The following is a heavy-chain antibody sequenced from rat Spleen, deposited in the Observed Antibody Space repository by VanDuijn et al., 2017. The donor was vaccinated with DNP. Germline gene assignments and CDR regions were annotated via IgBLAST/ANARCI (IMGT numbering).Heavy chain of an antibody. D-gene: IGHD1-11*01. CDR2: IKKDSSTI. CDR1: GFNFNDYW. Sequence: EVKLVESGGGLVQPGRSLKLSCAASGFNFNDYWMDWVRQAPGKGLEWIGEIKKDSSTINYTPSLKDKFTISRDNAQNTLYLQMSKLGSEDTAIYYCARGPNYGGYSDFFDYWGQGVMVTVSS. J-gene: IGHJ2*01. CDR3: ARGPNYGGYSDFFDY. V-gene: IGHV4-2*01.